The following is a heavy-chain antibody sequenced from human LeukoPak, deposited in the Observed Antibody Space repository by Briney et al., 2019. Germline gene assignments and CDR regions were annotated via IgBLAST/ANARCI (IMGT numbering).Heavy chain of an antibody. CDR3: ARVPTHIAAAGRYFDY. D-gene: IGHD6-13*01. Sequence: GGSLRLSCAASGFTFSSYAMHWVRQAPGKGLEWVAVISYDGSNKYCADSVKGRFTISRDNSKNTLYLQMNSLRAEDTAVYYCARVPTHIAAAGRYFDYWGHGTLVTVSS. J-gene: IGHJ4*01. CDR1: GFTFSSYA. V-gene: IGHV3-30*04. CDR2: ISYDGSNK.